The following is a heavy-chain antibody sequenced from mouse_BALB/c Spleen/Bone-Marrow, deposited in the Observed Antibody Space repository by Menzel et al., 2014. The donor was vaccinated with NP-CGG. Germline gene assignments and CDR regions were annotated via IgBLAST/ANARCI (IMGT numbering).Heavy chain of an antibody. CDR1: GYSITSGYY. V-gene: IGHV3-6*02. J-gene: IGHJ3*01. D-gene: IGHD1-2*01. Sequence: EVKLVESGPGLVKPSQSLSLTCSVTGYSITSGYYWNWIRQFPGNKLEWMGYISYDGSNNYNPSLKNRISITRDTSKNQFFLKLSSVTTEDTASYYCASGYYGGPFAYWGQGTLVTVSA. CDR2: ISYDGSN. CDR3: ASGYYGGPFAY.